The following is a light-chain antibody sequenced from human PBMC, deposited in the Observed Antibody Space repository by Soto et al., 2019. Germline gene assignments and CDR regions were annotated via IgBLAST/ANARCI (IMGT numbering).Light chain of an antibody. CDR2: DAS. J-gene: IGKJ2*01. Sequence: EIVLTQSPATLSLSPGERATLSCRASQSVSSYLAWYQQKPGQAPRLLIYDASNRATGIPARFSGRGSGTDFTLTISSLEPEDFAVYYCQQRSNWPPMYTFGQGNKLEI. CDR3: QQRSNWPPMYT. CDR1: QSVSSY. V-gene: IGKV3-11*01.